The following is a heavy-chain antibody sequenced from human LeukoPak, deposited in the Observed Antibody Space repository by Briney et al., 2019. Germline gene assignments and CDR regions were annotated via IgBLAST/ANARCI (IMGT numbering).Heavy chain of an antibody. V-gene: IGHV3-23*01. CDR1: GFTFSSYA. D-gene: IGHD3-16*01. J-gene: IGHJ6*02. CDR3: TKRGSGLYYYGMDV. CDR2: IIGSADST. Sequence: GGSLRLSCAASGFTFSSYAMTWVGQDPGNGLEGVSLIIGSADSTYYADSVKGRYTISRDNSKNTLYLQMNSLRAEDTAIYYCTKRGSGLYYYGMDVWGQGTTVTVSS.